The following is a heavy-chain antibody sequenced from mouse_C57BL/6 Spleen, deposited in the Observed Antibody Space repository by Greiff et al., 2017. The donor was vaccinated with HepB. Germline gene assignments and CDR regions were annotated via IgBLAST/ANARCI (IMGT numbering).Heavy chain of an antibody. V-gene: IGHV6-3*01. CDR1: GFTFSNYW. J-gene: IGHJ4*01. Sequence: EVQLVESGGGLVQPGGSMKLSCVASGFTFSNYWMNWVRQSPEKGLEWVAQIRLKSDNYATHYAESVKGRFTISRDDSKSSVYLQMNNLRAEDTGIYYCTAGSSGYYAMDYWGQGTSVTVSS. D-gene: IGHD1-1*01. CDR3: TAGSSGYYAMDY. CDR2: IRLKSDNYAT.